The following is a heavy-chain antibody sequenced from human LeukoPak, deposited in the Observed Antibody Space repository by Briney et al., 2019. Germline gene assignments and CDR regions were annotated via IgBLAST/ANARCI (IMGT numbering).Heavy chain of an antibody. J-gene: IGHJ1*01. CDR1: GGTFSSYA. CDR2: IIPIFGTA. V-gene: IGHV1-69*13. D-gene: IGHD2-15*01. Sequence: SVKVSCKASGGTFSSYAISWVRQALGQGLEWMGGIIPIFGTANYAQKFQGRVTITADESTSTAYMELSSLRSEDTAVYYCARDSPGPYCSGGSCYPLEYFQHWGQGTLVTVSS. CDR3: ARDSPGPYCSGGSCYPLEYFQH.